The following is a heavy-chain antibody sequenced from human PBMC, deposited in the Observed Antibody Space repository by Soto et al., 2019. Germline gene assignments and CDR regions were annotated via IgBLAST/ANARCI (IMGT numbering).Heavy chain of an antibody. CDR3: AGRDCTNGVCYFY. V-gene: IGHV3-74*01. Sequence: GSLRLSCAASGFAFSSYWMHWVRQPPGKGLVWVSRINSDGSTTNYADSVKGRFTISRDNAKNTLYLQMNSLRAEDTAVYYCAGRDCTNGVCYFYWGQGTLVTVSS. CDR1: GFAFSSYW. CDR2: INSDGSTT. D-gene: IGHD2-8*01. J-gene: IGHJ4*02.